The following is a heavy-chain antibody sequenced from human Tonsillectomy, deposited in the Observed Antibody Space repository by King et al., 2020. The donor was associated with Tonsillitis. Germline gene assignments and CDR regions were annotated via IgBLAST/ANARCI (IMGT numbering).Heavy chain of an antibody. J-gene: IGHJ4*02. CDR2: INPSGGST. D-gene: IGHD4-11*01. CDR3: ARAPPQDYTTTPNFDY. V-gene: IGHV1-46*01. Sequence: VQLVQSGAEVKKPGASVKVSCKASGYTFTSYYMHWVRQAPGQGLEWMGIINPSGGSTSYAQKFQGRVTMTRDTSTSTVYMELSSLRSEDTALYYCARAPPQDYTTTPNFDYWGQGTLVTVSS. CDR1: GYTFTSYY.